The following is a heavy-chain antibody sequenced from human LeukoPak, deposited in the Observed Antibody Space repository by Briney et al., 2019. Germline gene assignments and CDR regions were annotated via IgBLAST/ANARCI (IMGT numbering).Heavy chain of an antibody. CDR1: GFTFSSYA. CDR2: ISYDGSNK. D-gene: IGHD3-10*01. CDR3: ARSSGPMVRGYYFDY. V-gene: IGHV3-30-3*01. Sequence: PGRSLRLSCAASGFTFSSYAMHWVRQAPGKGLEWVAVISYDGSNKYYADSVKGRFTISRDNSRNTLYLQMNSLRAEDTAVYYCARSSGPMVRGYYFDYWGQGTLVAVSS. J-gene: IGHJ4*02.